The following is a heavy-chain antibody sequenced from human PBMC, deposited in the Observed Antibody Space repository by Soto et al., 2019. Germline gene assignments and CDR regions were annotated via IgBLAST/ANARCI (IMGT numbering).Heavy chain of an antibody. CDR1: GGSIGSYY. V-gene: IGHV4-59*01. Sequence: SETLSLTCTVSGGSIGSYYWSWIRQPPGKGLEWIGYIYYSGSTNYNPSLKSRVTISVDTSKNQFSLKLSSVTAADTAVYYCARVSNYDFWSVPNYGMDVWGQGTTVTVSS. CDR2: IYYSGST. J-gene: IGHJ6*02. CDR3: ARVSNYDFWSVPNYGMDV. D-gene: IGHD3-3*01.